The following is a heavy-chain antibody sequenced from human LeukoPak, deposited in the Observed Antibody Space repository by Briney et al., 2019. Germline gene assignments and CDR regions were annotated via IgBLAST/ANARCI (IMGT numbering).Heavy chain of an antibody. CDR1: GGSITSSTYY. CDR2: IYYTGST. CDR3: ARWIGAYYDFWSGYYFGDYYYMDV. V-gene: IGHV4-39*07. Sequence: SETLSLTCTVSGGSITSSTYYWGWIRQPPGKGLEWIGSIYYTGSTYYNPSLKSRVTMSVDTSKNQFSLKLSSVTAADTAVYYCARWIGAYYDFWSGYYFGDYYYMDVWGKGTTVTVSS. J-gene: IGHJ6*03. D-gene: IGHD3-3*01.